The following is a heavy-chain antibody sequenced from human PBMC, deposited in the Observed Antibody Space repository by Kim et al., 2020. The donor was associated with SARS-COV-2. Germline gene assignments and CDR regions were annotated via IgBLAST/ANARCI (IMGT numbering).Heavy chain of an antibody. D-gene: IGHD3-10*01. J-gene: IGHJ4*02. Sequence: ASVKVSCKASGYTFTSYAMHWVRQAPGQRLEWMGWINAGNGNTKYSQKFQGRVTITRDTSASTAYMELSSLRSEDTAVYYCARGSRSMVRGVITDPYYYFDYWGQGTLVTVSS. CDR2: INAGNGNT. V-gene: IGHV1-3*01. CDR1: GYTFTSYA. CDR3: ARGSRSMVRGVITDPYYYFDY.